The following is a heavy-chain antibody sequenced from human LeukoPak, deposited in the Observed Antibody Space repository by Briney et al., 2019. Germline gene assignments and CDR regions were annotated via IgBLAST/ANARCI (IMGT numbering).Heavy chain of an antibody. CDR2: IYYSGST. CDR1: GDSISSYY. V-gene: IGHV4-59*01. D-gene: IGHD6-13*01. Sequence: PSETLSLTCIVSGDSISSYYWSWIRQPPGKGLEWIGYIYYSGSTNYNPSLKSRVTISVDTSKNQFSLKLSSVTAADTAVYYCARDDSWGSVAFDIWGQGTMVTVSS. CDR3: ARDDSWGSVAFDI. J-gene: IGHJ3*02.